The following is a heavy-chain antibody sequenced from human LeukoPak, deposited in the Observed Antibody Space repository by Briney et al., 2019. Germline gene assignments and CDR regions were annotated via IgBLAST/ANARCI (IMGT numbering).Heavy chain of an antibody. D-gene: IGHD5-24*01. V-gene: IGHV3-23*01. CDR1: GFTFSSHA. Sequence: GGSLRLSCAASGFTFSSHAMSWVRQAPGKGLQWVSGISGSGSSTYYADSVKGRFTISRDNSKNTLYLQMNSLRAEDTAVYHCARSRDGYNYWAADFDYWGQGTLVTVSS. CDR3: ARSRDGYNYWAADFDY. CDR2: ISGSGSST. J-gene: IGHJ4*02.